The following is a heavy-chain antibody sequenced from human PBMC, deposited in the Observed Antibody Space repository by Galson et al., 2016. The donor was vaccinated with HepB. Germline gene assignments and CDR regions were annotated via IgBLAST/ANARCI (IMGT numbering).Heavy chain of an antibody. CDR2: ISDSDNT. CDR1: GASIISGDYY. V-gene: IGHV4-31*03. CDR3: ARGRALGQLSPNPFYFDS. Sequence: TLFLTCTVSGASIISGDYYWSWIRQLPGKGLEWIGHISDSDNTHYSPSLQSRLEISLDSSKNQFSLKLSSVTTADTAFFYCARGRALGQLSPNPFYFDSWGQGTLVTVSS. D-gene: IGHD3-16*02. J-gene: IGHJ4*02.